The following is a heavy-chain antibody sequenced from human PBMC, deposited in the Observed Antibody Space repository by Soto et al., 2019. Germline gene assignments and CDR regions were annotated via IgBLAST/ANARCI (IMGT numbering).Heavy chain of an antibody. CDR3: ARADPDASVGY. V-gene: IGHV4-59*01. D-gene: IGHD2-15*01. Sequence: SETLSLTCTVSGGSMSSYYWTWLRQSPGRGLEWIGYISYSGSTYYNPSLKSRVTISADTSKNPFSLRMNSMIAADTAVYYCARADPDASVGYWGQGTLVTVSS. CDR2: ISYSGST. CDR1: GGSMSSYY. J-gene: IGHJ4*02.